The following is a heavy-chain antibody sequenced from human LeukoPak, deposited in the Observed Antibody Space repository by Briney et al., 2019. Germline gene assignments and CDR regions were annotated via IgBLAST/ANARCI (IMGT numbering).Heavy chain of an antibody. CDR1: GGSISSSSYY. Sequence: RPSETLSLTCTVSGGSISSSSYYWGWIRQPPGKGLEWIGSIYYSGSTYYNPSLKSRVTISVDTSKNQFSLKLSSVTAADTAVYYCARNLEMAYYFDYWGQGTLVTVSS. V-gene: IGHV4-39*07. J-gene: IGHJ4*02. CDR2: IYYSGST. CDR3: ARNLEMAYYFDY. D-gene: IGHD5-24*01.